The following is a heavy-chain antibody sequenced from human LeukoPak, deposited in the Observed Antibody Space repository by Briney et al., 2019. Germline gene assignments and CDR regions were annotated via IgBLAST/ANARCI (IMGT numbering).Heavy chain of an antibody. J-gene: IGHJ3*02. V-gene: IGHV3-74*01. CDR1: VFTFSRYW. CDR2: INIEGSST. D-gene: IGHD1-26*01. CDR3: ARGGSPPEALGDDFDI. Sequence: GGSLRLSCAASVFTFSRYWMHWVRPAPGKGLGRVSRINIEGSSTINADSVKGRFTISRDNAKNTLYLQMNSLRVEDTAVYFCARGGSPPEALGDDFDIWGQGTMVTVSS.